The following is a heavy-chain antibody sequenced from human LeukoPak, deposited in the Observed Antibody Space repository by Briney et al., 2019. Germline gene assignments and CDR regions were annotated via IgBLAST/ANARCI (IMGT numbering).Heavy chain of an antibody. CDR2: IYYSGST. CDR3: ARGSGYVWGSYRYTGEGYFDY. J-gene: IGHJ4*02. Sequence: SETLSLTCTVSGGSISSYHWSWIRQPPGKGLEWIGYIYYSGSTNYNPSLKSRVTISVDTSKNQFSLKLSSVTAADTAVYYCARGSGYVWGSYRYTGEGYFDYWGQGTLVTVSS. CDR1: GGSISSYH. V-gene: IGHV4-59*01. D-gene: IGHD3-16*02.